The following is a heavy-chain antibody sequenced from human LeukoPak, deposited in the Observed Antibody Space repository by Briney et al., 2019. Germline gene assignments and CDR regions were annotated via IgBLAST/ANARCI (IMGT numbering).Heavy chain of an antibody. CDR1: GFTFSSYW. J-gene: IGHJ5*02. D-gene: IGHD2-15*01. Sequence: GGSLRLSCAVSGFTFSSYWMHWVRQAPGKGLVWVSRINSDGSYTNYADSVKGRFTISRDNAKNTLYLQMNSLKAEDTAVYYCAREGIVVVVAATHNWFDPWGQGTLVTVSS. CDR3: AREGIVVVVAATHNWFDP. V-gene: IGHV3-74*01. CDR2: INSDGSYT.